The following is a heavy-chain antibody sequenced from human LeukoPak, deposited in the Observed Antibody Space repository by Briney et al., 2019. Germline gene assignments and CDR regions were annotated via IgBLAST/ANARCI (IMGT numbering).Heavy chain of an antibody. CDR3: ARDLIEGAGVGSSWYDINWFDP. CDR2: ISAYNGNT. D-gene: IGHD6-13*01. Sequence: ASVKVSCKASGYTFTSYGISWVRQAPGQGLEWMGWISAYNGNTNYAQKFQGRVTMTTDTSTSTAYMELRSLRSDDTAVYYCARDLIEGAGVGSSWYDINWFDPWGQGTLVTVSS. V-gene: IGHV1-18*01. CDR1: GYTFTSYG. J-gene: IGHJ5*02.